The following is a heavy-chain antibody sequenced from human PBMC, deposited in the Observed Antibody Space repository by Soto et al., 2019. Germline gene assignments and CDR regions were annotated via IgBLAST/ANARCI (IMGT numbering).Heavy chain of an antibody. J-gene: IGHJ4*02. CDR3: ARHHGQQQLVKSYFDY. CDR1: GFTFSSYA. V-gene: IGHV3-30-3*01. Sequence: QVQLVESGGGVVQPGRSLRLSCAASGFTFSSYAMHWVRQAPGKGLEWVAVISYDGSNKYYADSVKGRFTISRDNSKNTLYLQMNSLRAEDTAVYYCARHHGQQQLVKSYFDYWGQGTLVTVSS. D-gene: IGHD6-13*01. CDR2: ISYDGSNK.